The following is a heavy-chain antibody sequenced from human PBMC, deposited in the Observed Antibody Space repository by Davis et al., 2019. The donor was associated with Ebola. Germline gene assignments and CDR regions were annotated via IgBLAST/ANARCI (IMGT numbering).Heavy chain of an antibody. Sequence: AASVKVSCKVSGYTLTELSMHWVRQAPGQGLEWMGGIIPIFGTANYAQKFQGRVTITADESTSTAYMELSSLRSEDTAVYYCARKQQLVRGDAFGIWGQGTMVTVSS. CDR3: ARKQQLVRGDAFGI. CDR2: IIPIFGTA. D-gene: IGHD6-13*01. V-gene: IGHV1-69*13. CDR1: GYTLTELS. J-gene: IGHJ3*02.